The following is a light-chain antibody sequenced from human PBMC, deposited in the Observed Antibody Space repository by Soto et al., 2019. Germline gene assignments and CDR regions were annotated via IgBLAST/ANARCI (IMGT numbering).Light chain of an antibody. CDR3: SSYTDIYTV. CDR2: DVS. J-gene: IGLJ3*02. V-gene: IGLV2-14*03. Sequence: QSALTQPASVSGSPGQSLTISCTGTSSDIGDSNSVSWFQQHPGKAPKLMIYDVSNRPSGVSDRFFGSKSANTASLTISGLQAEDEADYYCSSYTDIYTVFGGGTKLTVL. CDR1: SSDIGDSNS.